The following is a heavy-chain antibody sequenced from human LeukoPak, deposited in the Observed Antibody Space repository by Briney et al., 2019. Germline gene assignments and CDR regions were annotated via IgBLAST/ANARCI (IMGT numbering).Heavy chain of an antibody. CDR3: ARAGLLWFGELSGWFDP. D-gene: IGHD3-10*01. J-gene: IGHJ5*02. Sequence: ASVKVSCKASGYTFTSYGISWVRQAPGQGLEWMGWISAYNGNTNYAQKLQGRVTMTTDTSTSTAYMELRSLRSDDTAVYYCARAGLLWFGELSGWFDPWGQGTPVTVSS. V-gene: IGHV1-18*01. CDR1: GYTFTSYG. CDR2: ISAYNGNT.